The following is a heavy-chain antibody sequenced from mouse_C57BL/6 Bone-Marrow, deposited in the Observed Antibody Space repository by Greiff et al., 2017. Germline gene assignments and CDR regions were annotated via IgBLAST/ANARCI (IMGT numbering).Heavy chain of an antibody. CDR1: GYTFTDYN. CDR2: INPNNGGT. J-gene: IGHJ4*01. CDR3: ARENDGYLYYAMDY. D-gene: IGHD2-3*01. V-gene: IGHV1-22*01. Sequence: EVKLQESGPELVKPGASVKMSCKASGYTFTDYNMHWVKQSHGKSLEWIGYINPNNGGTSYNQKFKGKATLTVNKSSSTAYMELRSLTSEDSAVYYCARENDGYLYYAMDYWGQGTSVTVSS.